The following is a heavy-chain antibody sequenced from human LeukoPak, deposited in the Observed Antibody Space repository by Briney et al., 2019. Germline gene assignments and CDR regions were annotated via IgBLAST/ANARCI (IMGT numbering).Heavy chain of an antibody. D-gene: IGHD3-10*01. CDR1: GGSFSGYY. J-gene: IGHJ4*02. CDR2: INHSGST. Sequence: SETLSLTCAVYGGSFSGYYSSWIRQPPGKGLEWIGEINHSGSTNYNPSLKSRVTISVDTSKNQFSLKLSSVTAADTAVYYCASSRFGDQLLWGQGTLVTVSS. CDR3: ASSRFGDQLL. V-gene: IGHV4-34*01.